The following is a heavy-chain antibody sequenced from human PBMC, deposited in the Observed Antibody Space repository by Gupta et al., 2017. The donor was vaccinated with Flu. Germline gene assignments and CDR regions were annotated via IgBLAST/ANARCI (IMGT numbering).Heavy chain of an antibody. CDR3: ARARRDGYKLRSGYFDL. D-gene: IGHD5-24*01. CDR2: ISH. V-gene: IGHV4-34*01. J-gene: IGHJ2*01. CDR1: GESFSGYY. Sequence: QVQLQQWGAGLLKPSETLSLTCAVYGESFSGYYWNWIRQPPGKGLEWIGEISHNNPSLKSRVSISMDTSKNQFSLRLSSVTAADTAVYYCARARRDGYKLRSGYFDLWGRGTLVTVSS.